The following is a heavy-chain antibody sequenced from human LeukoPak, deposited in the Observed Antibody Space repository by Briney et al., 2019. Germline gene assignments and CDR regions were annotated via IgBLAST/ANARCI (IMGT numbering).Heavy chain of an antibody. V-gene: IGHV4-4*08. CDR2: IYSSGST. Sequence: PSETLSLTCTVSGGSISGYYWNWIRQPAGKGLEWIGHIYSSGSTNYNPSLKSRVTISVDMSKNQFSLKVNSVTAADTAVYYCARRRIVTNSDYYFDYWGQGTLVTVSS. J-gene: IGHJ4*02. CDR3: ARRRIVTNSDYYFDY. CDR1: GGSISGYY. D-gene: IGHD3-22*01.